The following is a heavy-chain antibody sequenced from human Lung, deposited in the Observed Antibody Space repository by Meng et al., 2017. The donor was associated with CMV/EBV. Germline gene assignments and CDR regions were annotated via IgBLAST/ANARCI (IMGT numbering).Heavy chain of an antibody. CDR2: FDPEDGEA. D-gene: IGHD3-10*01. CDR1: GYTLSELS. V-gene: IGHV1-24*01. CDR3: AKVPRFYSYYGLDV. J-gene: IGHJ6*02. Sequence: ASVKVSCKVSGYTLSELSTHWVRQAPGKGLEWMGGFDPEDGEAIYAQKFQGRVTMTEDTSTDTAYMELSSLRSDDTAVYYCAKVPRFYSYYGLDVWGQGTTVTVSS.